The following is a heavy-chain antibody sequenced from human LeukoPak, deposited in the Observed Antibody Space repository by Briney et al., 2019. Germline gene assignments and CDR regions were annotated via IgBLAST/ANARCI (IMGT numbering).Heavy chain of an antibody. J-gene: IGHJ4*02. CDR2: ISGSGGST. Sequence: GGSLRLSCAASGFTFSSYGMSWVRQAPGKGLEWVSAISGSGGSTYYADSVKGRFTISRDNSKNTLYLQMNSLRAEDTAVYYCAAGYSSSWSVYYFDYWGQGTLVTVSS. CDR3: AAGYSSSWSVYYFDY. CDR1: GFTFSSYG. D-gene: IGHD6-13*01. V-gene: IGHV3-23*01.